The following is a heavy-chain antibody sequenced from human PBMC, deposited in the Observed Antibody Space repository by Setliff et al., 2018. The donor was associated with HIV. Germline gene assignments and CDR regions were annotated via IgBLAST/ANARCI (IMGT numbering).Heavy chain of an antibody. CDR1: GFAFSFYA. J-gene: IGHJ4*02. Sequence: PGESLKISCAASGFAFSFYAMNWVRQAPGRGLEYVAGMNRDGREKLYAESVKGRFTISRDNAKNSLSLQMNSLRAEDTAVYYCARGEPTILVVPAAFFDYWGQGTLVTVSS. CDR2: MNRDGREK. V-gene: IGHV3-7*02. D-gene: IGHD2-2*01. CDR3: ARGEPTILVVPAAFFDY.